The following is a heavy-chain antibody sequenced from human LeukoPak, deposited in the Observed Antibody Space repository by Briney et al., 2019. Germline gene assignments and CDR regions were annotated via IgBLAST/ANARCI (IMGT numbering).Heavy chain of an antibody. V-gene: IGHV3-7*05. D-gene: IGHD2-15*01. J-gene: IGHJ4*02. CDR2: IKQDGSEK. CDR3: AKSPYGAGDIFDF. CDR1: GFTFSSYW. Sequence: GGSLRLSCAASGFTFSSYWISWVRQAPGKGLEWVANIKQDGSEKYYVDSVKGRFTISRDNAKNSLYLQMNSLRAEDTAVYYCAKSPYGAGDIFDFWGQGTLVTVSS.